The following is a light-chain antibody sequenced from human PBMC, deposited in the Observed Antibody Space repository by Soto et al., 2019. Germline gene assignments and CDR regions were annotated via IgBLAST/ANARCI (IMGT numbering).Light chain of an antibody. J-gene: IGLJ1*01. Sequence: QSALTQPASVSGSPGQSITISCTGTSSDVGSRNLVSWYQQYPGKDPKVIIFEASKRTSGVSNRFSGSKSGNTASLTISGLQAEDEADYYCCSNAAGSTYVFGSGTKLTVL. CDR2: EAS. CDR1: SSDVGSRNL. V-gene: IGLV2-23*01. CDR3: CSNAAGSTYV.